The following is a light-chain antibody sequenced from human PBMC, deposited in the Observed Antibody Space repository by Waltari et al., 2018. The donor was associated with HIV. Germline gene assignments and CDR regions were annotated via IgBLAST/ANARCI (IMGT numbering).Light chain of an antibody. V-gene: IGLV3-9*01. CDR3: QVWDSSTVV. Sequence: SYALTQPLSVSVALGQTARISCGGNNIGSKNVHWYQQKPGQAPVLVIYRNSNRPSGIPERCSGSNSGNTATLTISRAQAGDEADYYCQVWDSSTVVFGGGTKLTVL. CDR1: NIGSKN. J-gene: IGLJ2*01. CDR2: RNS.